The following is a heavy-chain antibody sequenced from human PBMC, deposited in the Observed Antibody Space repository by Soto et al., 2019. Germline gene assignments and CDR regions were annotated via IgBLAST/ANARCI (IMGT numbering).Heavy chain of an antibody. CDR2: INHSGNT. Sequence: QVQLHQWGAGLLKPSDTLSLTCAVYGGTFSGYCWTWIRQPPGKGLEWIGEINHSGNTNYSPSLKSRVTISLDTSKNQFSLKLSSMTAADTSVYYCARGLRDSSGYYHVHYFQHWGQGTLVTVSS. CDR3: ARGLRDSSGYYHVHYFQH. V-gene: IGHV4-34*01. D-gene: IGHD3-22*01. CDR1: GGTFSGYC. J-gene: IGHJ1*01.